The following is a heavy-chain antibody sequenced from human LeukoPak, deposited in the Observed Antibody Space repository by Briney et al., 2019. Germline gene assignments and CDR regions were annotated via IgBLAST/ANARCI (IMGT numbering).Heavy chain of an antibody. D-gene: IGHD6-6*01. CDR1: GFTFSDYG. CDR2: IWYDGSKK. V-gene: IGHV3-33*01. Sequence: GGSLRLSCAASGFTFSDYGIHWVRQAPGQGLEWVALIWYDGSKKYYVDSVKGRFTISRDNTKNPLYLQLSSLRADDTAVYYCARAHSSSSTFDLWGQGTLVTVSS. CDR3: ARAHSSSSTFDL. J-gene: IGHJ4*02.